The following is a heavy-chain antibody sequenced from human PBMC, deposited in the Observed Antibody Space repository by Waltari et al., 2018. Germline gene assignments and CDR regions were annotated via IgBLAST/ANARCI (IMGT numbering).Heavy chain of an antibody. CDR2: IYYSGST. D-gene: IGHD1-26*01. V-gene: IGHV4-39*07. CDR3: ARDRVGAPHYFYYGMDV. CDR1: GGSISSRSYY. J-gene: IGHJ6*04. Sequence: QLQLQESGPGLVKPSETLSLTCTVSGGSISSRSYYWGWIRQPPGKGLEWIGSIYYSGSTYYNPSLKSRVTISVDTSKNQFSLKLSSVTAADTAVYYCARDRVGAPHYFYYGMDVWGKGTTVTVSS.